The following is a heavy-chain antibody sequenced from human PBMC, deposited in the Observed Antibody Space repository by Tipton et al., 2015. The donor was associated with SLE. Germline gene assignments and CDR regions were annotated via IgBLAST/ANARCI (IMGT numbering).Heavy chain of an antibody. D-gene: IGHD3-3*01. CDR3: ARLLVYDFWSGYPQYYYYMDV. Sequence: TLSLTCAVYVGSFSGYYWSWIRQPPGKGLEWIGSMYYGGDTYHNPSLKSRVTMSVDTSKNHFSLRLTSVTAADTAVYYCARLLVYDFWSGYPQYYYYMDVWGKGTTVTVSS. J-gene: IGHJ6*03. CDR2: MYYGGDT. V-gene: IGHV4-34*01. CDR1: VGSFSGYY.